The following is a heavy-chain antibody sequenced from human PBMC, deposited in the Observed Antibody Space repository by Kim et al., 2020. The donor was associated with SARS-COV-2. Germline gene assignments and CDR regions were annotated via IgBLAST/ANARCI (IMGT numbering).Heavy chain of an antibody. CDR3: ARCATVNTRWFAFDI. J-gene: IGHJ3*02. Sequence: SVKVSCKASGGTFSSYAISWVRQAPGQGLEWMGGIIPIFGTANYAQKFQGRVTITADESTSTAYMELSSLRSEDTAVYYCARCATVNTRWFAFDIWGQGTMVTVSS. CDR2: IIPIFGTA. D-gene: IGHD4-17*01. CDR1: GGTFSSYA. V-gene: IGHV1-69*13.